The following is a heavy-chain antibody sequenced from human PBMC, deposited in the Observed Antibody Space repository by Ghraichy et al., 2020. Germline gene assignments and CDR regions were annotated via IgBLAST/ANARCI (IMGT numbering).Heavy chain of an antibody. CDR1: GFTFDDYT. CDR2: ISWDGGST. Sequence: GGSLRLSCAASGFTFDDYTMHWVRQAPGKGLEWVSLISWDGGSTYYADSVKGRFTISRDNSKNSLYLQMNSLRTEDTALYYCAKVSRLSTLSMDVWGKGTTVTVSS. V-gene: IGHV3-43*01. J-gene: IGHJ6*03. CDR3: AKVSRLSTLSMDV. D-gene: IGHD2/OR15-2a*01.